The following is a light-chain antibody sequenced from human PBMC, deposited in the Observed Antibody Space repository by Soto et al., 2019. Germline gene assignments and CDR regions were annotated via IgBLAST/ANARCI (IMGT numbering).Light chain of an antibody. CDR3: QEYNSDGPYT. Sequence: DIPLTQSPSTLAASVGNRVTMTCRASQPINKWLAWYQQKPGKAPDLLISDASTLESGVPSRFRGSGSGTELTLIISSLQTEDVATYYCQEYNSDGPYTFGQGTKLEIK. CDR2: DAS. CDR1: QPINKW. J-gene: IGKJ2*01. V-gene: IGKV1-5*01.